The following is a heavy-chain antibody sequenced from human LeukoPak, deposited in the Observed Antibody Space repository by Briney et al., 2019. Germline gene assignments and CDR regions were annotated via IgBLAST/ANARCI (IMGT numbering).Heavy chain of an antibody. J-gene: IGHJ4*02. Sequence: GGSLRLSCAASGFSFSTYAMSWVRQAPGKGLEWVSAISGSGDNNDNTYYADSVRGQFPISRDNSKNTLYLQMSSLRAEDAAVYYCAKSGSTSWYLDYWGQGTLVTVSS. CDR2: ISGSGDNNDNT. V-gene: IGHV3-23*01. CDR1: GFSFSTYA. CDR3: AKSGSTSWYLDY. D-gene: IGHD6-13*01.